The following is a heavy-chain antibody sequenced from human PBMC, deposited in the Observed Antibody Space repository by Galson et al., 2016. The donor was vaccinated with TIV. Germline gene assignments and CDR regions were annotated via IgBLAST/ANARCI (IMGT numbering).Heavy chain of an antibody. Sequence: SLRLSCAVSGFSFSDYYMIWVRQAPGKGLQWVSYISSTGILTNYADSVKGRFTVSRDNAKGSLFPQMNSLRAEDTALYYCVRGSLDLWGQGTFVTVSS. V-gene: IGHV3-11*05. CDR2: ISSTGILT. CDR1: GFSFSDYY. J-gene: IGHJ5*02. CDR3: VRGSLDL.